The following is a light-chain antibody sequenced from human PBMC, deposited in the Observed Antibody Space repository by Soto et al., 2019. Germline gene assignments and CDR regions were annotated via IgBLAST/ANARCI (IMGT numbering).Light chain of an antibody. CDR3: QQYSTYPPRT. CDR2: KAS. J-gene: IGKJ1*01. V-gene: IGKV1-5*03. Sequence: IRMKQSLSAVSAYVGDRVTITCRASQSISILLAWYQQKPGKAPKILIYKASSLESGVPSRFSGSGSGTEFTLTISSLQPDDFATYYCQQYSTYPPRTFGQRTKVDIK. CDR1: QSISIL.